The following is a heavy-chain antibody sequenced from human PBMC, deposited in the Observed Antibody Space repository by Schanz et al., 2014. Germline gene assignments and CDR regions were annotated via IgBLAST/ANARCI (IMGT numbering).Heavy chain of an antibody. Sequence: QVQLVESGGGVVQPGGSLRLSCAASGFIFSNYGLHWVRQAPGKGLEWVSGFIVDSGNTYYADSVKGRFTMSRDNSKNTLYLQMNSLRAEDTAVYYCAKDPSHGDYDYYFDYWGQGTLVTVSS. J-gene: IGHJ4*02. V-gene: IGHV3-NL1*01. D-gene: IGHD3-22*01. CDR2: FIVDSGNT. CDR3: AKDPSHGDYDYYFDY. CDR1: GFIFSNYG.